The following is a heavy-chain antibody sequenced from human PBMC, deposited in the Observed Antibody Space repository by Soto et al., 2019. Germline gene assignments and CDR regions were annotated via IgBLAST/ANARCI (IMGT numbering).Heavy chain of an antibody. CDR1: GFTFTEHG. Sequence: QVQLVESGGGVVQPGKSLRLSCVASGFTFTEHGMHWVRQAPGKGLEWVAVIFDDGINKYYADSVKGRFTISRDTSKSKVDLQNNSLKAQDTAGFYLSRSHQRVWGYNWFDAWGQGTLVTVSS. V-gene: IGHV3-33*01. J-gene: IGHJ5*02. CDR3: SRSHQRVWGYNWFDA. CDR2: IFDDGINK. D-gene: IGHD3-16*01.